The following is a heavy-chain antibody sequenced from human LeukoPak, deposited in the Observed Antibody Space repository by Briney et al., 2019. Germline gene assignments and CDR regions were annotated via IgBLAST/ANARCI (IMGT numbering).Heavy chain of an antibody. J-gene: IGHJ6*03. CDR2: IKSKTDGGTT. V-gene: IGHV3-15*01. CDR1: GFTFSNAW. D-gene: IGHD3-3*01. CDR3: TWGGYYYYYMDV. Sequence: GGSLRLSCAASGFTFSNAWMSWVRQAPGEGLEWVGRIKSKTDGGTTDYAAPVKGRFTISRDDSKHTLYLQMHRLKPEDTAVYYCTWGGYYYYYMDVWGKATTVTVSS.